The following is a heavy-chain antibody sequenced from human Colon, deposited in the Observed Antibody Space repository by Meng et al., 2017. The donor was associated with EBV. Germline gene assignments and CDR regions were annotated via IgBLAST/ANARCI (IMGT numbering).Heavy chain of an antibody. D-gene: IGHD1-26*01. CDR1: GGSFSGYV. CDR2: IDDSGST. J-gene: IGHJ4*02. CDR3: ARGKQDAWELLAY. V-gene: IGHV4-34*01. Sequence: QVLLQQLGAGLLKPSETLSLTCTVNGGSFSGYVWSWVRQPPGKGLEWIGDIDDSGSTNYNPSLNSRISISLDKSKNYFSLKVNSVTAADTAVYYCARGKQDAWELLAYWGQGALVTVFS.